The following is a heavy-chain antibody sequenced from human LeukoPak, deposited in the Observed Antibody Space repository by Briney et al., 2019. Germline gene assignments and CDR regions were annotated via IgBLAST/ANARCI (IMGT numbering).Heavy chain of an antibody. V-gene: IGHV4-59*08. Sequence: PSETLSLTCTVSGGSITSNYWSWIRQPPGKGLEWIGYIYYDGSINYNPSLKSRVTISVDTSKSQLSLNLTSVTAADTAVYYCARYGTGWYASDYWGQGTLVTVSS. D-gene: IGHD6-19*01. J-gene: IGHJ4*02. CDR1: GGSITSNY. CDR2: IYYDGSI. CDR3: ARYGTGWYASDY.